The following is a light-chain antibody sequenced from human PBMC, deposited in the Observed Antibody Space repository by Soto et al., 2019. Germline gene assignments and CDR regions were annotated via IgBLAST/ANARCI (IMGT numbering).Light chain of an antibody. CDR2: GAS. Sequence: EIVLTQSPGTLSLSPGERATLSCRASQSVSSSYLAWYQQKPGQAPRLLIYGASSRATGIPDRFSGSGSGTDFTLTISRLEPEDFAVYYCQQYGSPRTFGGGTQVEIK. CDR3: QQYGSPRT. V-gene: IGKV3-20*01. J-gene: IGKJ4*01. CDR1: QSVSSSY.